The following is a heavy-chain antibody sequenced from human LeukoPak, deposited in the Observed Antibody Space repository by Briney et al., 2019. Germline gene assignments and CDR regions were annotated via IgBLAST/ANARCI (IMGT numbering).Heavy chain of an antibody. CDR1: GFTFSSHG. J-gene: IGHJ4*02. V-gene: IGHV3-23*01. CDR3: PRAGYYDSSGYYPFDY. D-gene: IGHD3-22*01. CDR2: ISGSGDYT. Sequence: GGSLRLSCAASGFTFSSHGMSWVRQAPGKGLEWVSTISGSGDYTYYADSVKGRFTISRDNSKNTLYLQMNSLRAEDTAVYYCPRAGYYDSSGYYPFDYWGQGTLVTVSS.